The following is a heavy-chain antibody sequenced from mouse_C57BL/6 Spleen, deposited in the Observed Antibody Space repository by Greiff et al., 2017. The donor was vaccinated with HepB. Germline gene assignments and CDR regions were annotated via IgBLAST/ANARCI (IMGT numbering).Heavy chain of an antibody. CDR1: GFTFTDYY. D-gene: IGHD1-1*01. V-gene: IGHV7-3*01. CDR2: IRNKANGYTT. Sequence: DVMLVESGGGLVQPGGSLSLSCAASGFTFTDYYMSWVRQPPGKALEWLGFIRNKANGYTTEYSASVKGRFTISRDNSQSILYLQMNALRAEDSATYYCARPYYYGSSYWYFDVWGTGTTVTVSS. J-gene: IGHJ1*03. CDR3: ARPYYYGSSYWYFDV.